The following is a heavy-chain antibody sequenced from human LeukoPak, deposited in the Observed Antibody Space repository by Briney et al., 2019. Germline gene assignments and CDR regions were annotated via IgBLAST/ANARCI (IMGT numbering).Heavy chain of an antibody. J-gene: IGHJ4*02. CDR2: SRNKANSYTT. CDR3: ANFFGNNFGY. V-gene: IGHV3-72*01. D-gene: IGHD5-24*01. Sequence: GGSLRLSCAASGFTFSRYSMNWVRQAPGKGLEWVGRSRNKANSYTTEYAASVEGRFTISRDDSKNSLYLQMNSLKTEDTAVYYCANFFGNNFGYWGQGTLVTVSS. CDR1: GFTFSRYS.